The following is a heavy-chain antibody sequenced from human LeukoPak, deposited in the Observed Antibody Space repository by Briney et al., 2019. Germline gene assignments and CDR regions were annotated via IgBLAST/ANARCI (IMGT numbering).Heavy chain of an antibody. J-gene: IGHJ4*02. V-gene: IGHV1-18*01. CDR3: ARDDNYGSGQPDD. CDR1: GYTFTSYG. D-gene: IGHD3-10*01. CDR2: ISGYNGNT. Sequence: ASVKVSCKASGYTFTSYGITWVRQAPGQGLEWMGWISGYNGNTNYAQKFQGRVTMTTDTSTSTVYRELRSLRSDDTAVYYCARDDNYGSGQPDDWGQGTLVTVSS.